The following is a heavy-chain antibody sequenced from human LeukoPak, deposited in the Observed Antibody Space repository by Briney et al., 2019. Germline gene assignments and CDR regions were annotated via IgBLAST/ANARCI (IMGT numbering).Heavy chain of an antibody. Sequence: GGSLRLSCAASGFAFSSYGTHWVRQAPGKGLEWVAVISYDGSNKYYADSVKGRFSISRDNSKNTLYLQMNTLRGEDTAVYYCAGGWYHFDYWGQGTLVTVSS. CDR2: ISYDGSNK. CDR3: AGGWYHFDY. CDR1: GFAFSSYG. V-gene: IGHV3-30*03. J-gene: IGHJ4*02. D-gene: IGHD6-19*01.